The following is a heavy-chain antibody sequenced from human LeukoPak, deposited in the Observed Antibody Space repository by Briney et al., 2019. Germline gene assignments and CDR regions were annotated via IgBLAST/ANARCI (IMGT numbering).Heavy chain of an antibody. D-gene: IGHD3-3*01. CDR3: ARRFWSGYVY. CDR1: GGSISSGGYY. V-gene: IGHV4-31*03. Sequence: PSETLSLTCTVSGGSISSGGYYWSWIRQHPGKGLEWIGYIYYSGSTYYNPSLKSRVTISVDTSKNQFSLKLSSVTAADTAVYYCARRFWSGYVYWGQGTLVTVSS. J-gene: IGHJ4*02. CDR2: IYYSGST.